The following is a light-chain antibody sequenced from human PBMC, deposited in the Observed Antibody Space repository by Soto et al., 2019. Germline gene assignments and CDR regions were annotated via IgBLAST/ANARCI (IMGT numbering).Light chain of an antibody. V-gene: IGKV3-11*01. CDR3: QHRGKWPRT. CDR2: GAS. J-gene: IGKJ2*01. CDR1: QSVSSY. Sequence: EIVLTQCPATLSLSPGERATLSCRASQSVSSYLAWYQQKPGQAPRLLIYGASNRATGIPARFSGSGSGTDFSLTISSLESEDFAVYYCQHRGKWPRTFGQGTKLEIK.